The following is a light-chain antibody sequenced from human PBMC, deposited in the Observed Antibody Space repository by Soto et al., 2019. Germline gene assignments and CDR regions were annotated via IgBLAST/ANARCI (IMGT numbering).Light chain of an antibody. CDR1: QSISSY. CDR2: IAS. Sequence: DLQMTQSPSSLSASVGDRVTITCRASQSISSYLNWYQQKPGKAPELLIHIASSLQSGVPSRFSGGGSVTDYTLTISSLQPEDFANYYCQHGYSTSLTFGGGTKVEIK. CDR3: QHGYSTSLT. V-gene: IGKV1-39*01. J-gene: IGKJ4*01.